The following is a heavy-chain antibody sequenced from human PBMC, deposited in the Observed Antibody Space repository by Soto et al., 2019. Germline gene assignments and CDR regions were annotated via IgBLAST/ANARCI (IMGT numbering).Heavy chain of an antibody. Sequence: QLHLRESGPGLVKPSETLSLTCTVSGGSITSSSYYWGWIRQPPGKGLEWIGSIYYSGSTYYNPSPQSPATISVDTSHNQFPLKLIAVTAADPAVYYSATPGVGVTVVYTFDPWGQGTLVSVSS. CDR2: IYYSGST. V-gene: IGHV4-39*01. CDR1: GGSITSSSYY. J-gene: IGHJ5*02. D-gene: IGHD1-26*01. CDR3: ATPGVGVTVVYTFDP.